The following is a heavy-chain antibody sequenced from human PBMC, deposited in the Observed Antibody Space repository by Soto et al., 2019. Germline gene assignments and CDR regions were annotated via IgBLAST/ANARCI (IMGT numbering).Heavy chain of an antibody. CDR2: ISYDGSNT. J-gene: IGHJ4*02. V-gene: IGHV3-30*18. D-gene: IGHD3-3*01. CDR3: AKALNPRIYDFWSGYDY. CDR1: GFTFSSSP. Sequence: QVQLVESGGGVVHPGRSLRLSCAASGFTFSSSPIHWVRQAPGKGLEWVALISYDGSNTYYAEAVKGRFTISRDNSKNTLYLQMNSLRAEDTAVYYCAKALNPRIYDFWSGYDYWGQGTLVTVSS.